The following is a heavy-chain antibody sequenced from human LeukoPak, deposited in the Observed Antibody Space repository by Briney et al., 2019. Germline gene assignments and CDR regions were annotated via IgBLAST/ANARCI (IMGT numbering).Heavy chain of an antibody. CDR1: GFTFSSYA. J-gene: IGHJ4*02. D-gene: IGHD3-9*01. CDR3: AKLLIPIHYFDY. V-gene: IGHV3-23*01. Sequence: GGSLRLSCAASGFTFSSYAMSWVRQAPGKGLEWVLAISGSGGSTYYADSVKGRFTISRDNSKNTLYLQMNSLRAEDTAVYYCAKLLIPIHYFDYWGQGTLVTVSS. CDR2: ISGSGGST.